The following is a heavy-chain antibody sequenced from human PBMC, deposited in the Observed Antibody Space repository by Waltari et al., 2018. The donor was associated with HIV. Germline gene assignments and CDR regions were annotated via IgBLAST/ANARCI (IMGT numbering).Heavy chain of an antibody. Sequence: QLQLVQAGPQLIRPGTPVKVPCTAYGGSFGAYQTNWVRQAPGQGLERLASRAPSIQRKYFSQKFTGRVTLTADKSTTTAFMELAGLTSADTAVYFCLLGSHYYECTSYYEQWGPGTLVAVSS. D-gene: IGHD3-22*01. CDR3: LLGSHYYECTSYYEQ. CDR2: RAPSIQRK. J-gene: IGHJ4*02. V-gene: IGHV1-69*02. CDR1: GGSFGAYQ.